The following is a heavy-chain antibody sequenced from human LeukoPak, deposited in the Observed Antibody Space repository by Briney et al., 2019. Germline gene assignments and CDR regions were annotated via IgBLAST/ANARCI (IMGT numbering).Heavy chain of an antibody. CDR1: GGSISSYY. CDR2: IYHSGST. J-gene: IGHJ4*02. Sequence: SETLSLTCTGSGGSISSYYWSWIRQPPGKGLEWIGYIYHSGSTNYNPSLKSRATISVDTSKNQFSLKLSSVTAADTAVYYCARSVGSERDFDYWGQGTLVTVSS. D-gene: IGHD1-26*01. CDR3: ARSVGSERDFDY. V-gene: IGHV4-59*01.